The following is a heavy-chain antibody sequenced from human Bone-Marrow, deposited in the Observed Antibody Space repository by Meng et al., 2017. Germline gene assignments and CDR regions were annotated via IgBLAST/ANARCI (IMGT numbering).Heavy chain of an antibody. Sequence: SETLSLTCTVSGGSISSSSYYWGWIRQPPGKGPEWIGSIYHSGSTYYNPSLKSRVTISVDTSKNQFSLKLSSVTAADTAVYYCARDFGSYYVMVWGQGTLVTVSS. CDR3: ARDFGSYYVMV. V-gene: IGHV4-39*07. CDR1: GGSISSSSYY. J-gene: IGHJ4*02. D-gene: IGHD1-26*01. CDR2: IYHSGST.